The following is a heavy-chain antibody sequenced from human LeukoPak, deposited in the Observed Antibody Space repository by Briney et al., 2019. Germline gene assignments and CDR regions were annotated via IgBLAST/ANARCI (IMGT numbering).Heavy chain of an antibody. CDR3: AKGTWDSSGFVHCYGMDV. CDR1: GFTFFTNG. CDR2: ISYDGSNK. J-gene: IGHJ6*02. V-gene: IGHV3-30*18. D-gene: IGHD6-6*01. Sequence: PGRSLRLSCAASGFTFFTNGMDWVRQAPGKGLEWVAVISYDGSNKYYADSVKGRFTISRDNSKNTLYLQMNSLRAEDTAVYYCAKGTWDSSGFVHCYGMDVWGQGTTVTVSS.